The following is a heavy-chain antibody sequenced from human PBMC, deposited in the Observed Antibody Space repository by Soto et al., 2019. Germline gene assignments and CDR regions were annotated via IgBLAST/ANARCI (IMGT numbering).Heavy chain of an antibody. J-gene: IGHJ4*02. V-gene: IGHV3-11*01. Sequence: QVQLVESGGGLVKPGGSLRLSCAASGFTFSDYYMNWIRQAPGNGLEWVSYISSTGGTRYYADSVKGRFTISRDNAKNSLYRQMNSLRAEDTAVYYCALAKAYNYGLDYWCQGTLVTVSS. CDR3: ALAKAYNYGLDY. CDR1: GFTFSDYY. D-gene: IGHD5-18*01. CDR2: ISSTGGTR.